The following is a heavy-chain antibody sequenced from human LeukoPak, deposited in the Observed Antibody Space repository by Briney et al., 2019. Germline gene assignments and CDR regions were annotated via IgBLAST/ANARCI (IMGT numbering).Heavy chain of an antibody. CDR3: ARVGYGGSGSYFNGMDV. Sequence: PGGSLRLSCAASGFIFDDYGMSWVRRAPGKGMEWVSDINWSGGRTGYVDSVKGRFTISRDNAKNSLYLQMNSLRAEDTALYHCARVGYGGSGSYFNGMDVWGQGTTVTVSS. CDR1: GFIFDDYG. CDR2: INWSGGRT. D-gene: IGHD3-10*01. V-gene: IGHV3-20*01. J-gene: IGHJ6*02.